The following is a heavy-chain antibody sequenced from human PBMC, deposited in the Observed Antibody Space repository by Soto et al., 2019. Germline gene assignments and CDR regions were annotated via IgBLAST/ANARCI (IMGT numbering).Heavy chain of an antibody. D-gene: IGHD3-10*01. J-gene: IGHJ4*02. V-gene: IGHV4-39*01. CDR2: IYYSGST. CDR3: ASPSAGSGSYRDY. Sequence: SETLSLTCTVSGGSISSSSYYWGWIRQPPGKGLEWIGSIYYSGSTYYNPSLKSRVTISVDTSKNQFSLKLSSVTAADTAVYYCASPSAGSGSYRDYWGQGTLVTVSS. CDR1: GGSISSSSYY.